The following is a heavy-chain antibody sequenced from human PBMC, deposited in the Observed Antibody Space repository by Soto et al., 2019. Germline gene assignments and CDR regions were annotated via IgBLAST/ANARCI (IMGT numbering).Heavy chain of an antibody. J-gene: IGHJ4*02. D-gene: IGHD1-7*01. CDR1: GFTFNNYG. CDR2: IWYDGSYK. CDR3: ARGNWNYGYFDY. Sequence: QVQLVESGGGVVQPGRSLRLSCAASGFTFNNYGMHWVRQAPGKGLEWVAVIWYDGSYKYDADSVKGRFTISRDTSQNTLYLQMNSLRGEDTAVYYCARGNWNYGYFDYWGQGTLVTVSS. V-gene: IGHV3-33*01.